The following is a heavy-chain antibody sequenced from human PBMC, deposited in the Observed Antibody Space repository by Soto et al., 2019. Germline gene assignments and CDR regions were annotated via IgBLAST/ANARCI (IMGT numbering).Heavy chain of an antibody. J-gene: IGHJ6*02. CDR1: SGPTSSHN. CDR2: VYSTGGT. Sequence: QVQLQQSGPGLVKPSETLSLTCSVSSGPTSSHNWGWIRQPPGRGLEWIGYVYSTGGTSYNPSLTRRATSSADTSTNHTSLTLTAVTAADPAVYYCVRQGIGSLPGPVDVGGQGTTVRVSS. CDR3: VRQGIGSLPGPVDV. V-gene: IGHV4-59*08. D-gene: IGHD1-26*01.